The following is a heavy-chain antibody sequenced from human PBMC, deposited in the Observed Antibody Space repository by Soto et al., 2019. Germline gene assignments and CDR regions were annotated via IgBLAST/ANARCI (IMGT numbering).Heavy chain of an antibody. CDR1: RYTFPGYG. Sequence: ASVMVSCMSSRYTFPGYGISWMRQRPGQGFERIGWIIASNGNTNYAQKLQGRVTMTTDTSTCTAYLELRSLRSDDTAVYYCARDGGYYYARGWPNFAYGAQGALVTVSS. CDR2: IIASNGNT. V-gene: IGHV1-18*01. D-gene: IGHD3-22*01. CDR3: ARDGGYYYARGWPNFAY. J-gene: IGHJ4*02.